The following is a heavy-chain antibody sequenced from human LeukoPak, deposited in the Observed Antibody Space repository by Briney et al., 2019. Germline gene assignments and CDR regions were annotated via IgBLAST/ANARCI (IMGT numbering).Heavy chain of an antibody. CDR1: GFTFSDYY. D-gene: IGHD6-13*01. J-gene: IGHJ3*02. CDR2: ISSSGSTI. Sequence: GRSLRLSCAAFGFTFSDYYMSWIRQAPVKGLEWVSYISSSGSTIYYADSVKGRFTISRDNAKNSLYLQMNSLRAEDTAVYYCASPVRGAAGQPFDAFDIWGQGTMVTVSS. CDR3: ASPVRGAAGQPFDAFDI. V-gene: IGHV3-11*01.